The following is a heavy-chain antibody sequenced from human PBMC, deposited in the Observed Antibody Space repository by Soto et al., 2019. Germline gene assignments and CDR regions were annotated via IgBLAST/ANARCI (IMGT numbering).Heavy chain of an antibody. CDR2: ISSSSSTI. CDR3: ARQPECIAHIGWFDP. J-gene: IGHJ5*01. Sequence: SLRLSCAASGFTFSSYSMNWVRQAPGKGLEWVSYISSSSSTIYYADSVKGRFTISRDNAKNSLYLQMNSLRAEDTAVCYCARQPECIAHIGWFDPWGQGTLVTVSS. CDR1: GFTFSSYS. D-gene: IGHD6-13*01. V-gene: IGHV3-48*01.